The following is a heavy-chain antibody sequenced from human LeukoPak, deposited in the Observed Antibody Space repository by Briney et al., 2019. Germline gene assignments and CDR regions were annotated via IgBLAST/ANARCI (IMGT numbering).Heavy chain of an antibody. Sequence: GGSLRLSCAASGFTFSTYSMNWVRQAPGKGLVWVSRINSDGSDTSYADSVKGRFTISRDNAKNTLYLQMNSLRAEDTAVYYCARPMRGFAFDIWGQGTMVTVSS. V-gene: IGHV3-74*01. J-gene: IGHJ3*02. CDR3: ARPMRGFAFDI. D-gene: IGHD3-16*01. CDR2: INSDGSDT. CDR1: GFTFSTYS.